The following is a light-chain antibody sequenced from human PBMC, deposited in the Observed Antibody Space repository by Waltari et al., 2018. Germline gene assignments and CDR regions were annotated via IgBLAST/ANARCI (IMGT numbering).Light chain of an antibody. V-gene: IGLV1-44*01. CDR1: SSNIGSNT. J-gene: IGLJ2*01. Sequence: QSVLTQPPSASGTPGQRVTISCSGSSSNIGSNTVNWYQQLPGTAPKLLIYSNKQRPSGGPDRFSGSKSGTSASLAISGLQSEDEADYYCAAWDDSLNAVVFGGGTKLTVL. CDR3: AAWDDSLNAVV. CDR2: SNK.